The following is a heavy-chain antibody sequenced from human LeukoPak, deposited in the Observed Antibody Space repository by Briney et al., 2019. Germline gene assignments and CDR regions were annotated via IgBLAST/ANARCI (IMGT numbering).Heavy chain of an antibody. J-gene: IGHJ6*03. CDR3: ARVTGTTPYYYMDV. CDR2: IYYSGST. CDR1: NYSISSNYY. Sequence: SETLSLTCTVSNYSISSNYYWGWIRQPPGKGLEWIGSIYYSGSTYYNPSLKSRVTISVDTSKNQFSLKLSSVTAADTAVYYCARVTGTTPYYYMDVWGKGTTVTVSS. V-gene: IGHV4-38-2*02. D-gene: IGHD1-7*01.